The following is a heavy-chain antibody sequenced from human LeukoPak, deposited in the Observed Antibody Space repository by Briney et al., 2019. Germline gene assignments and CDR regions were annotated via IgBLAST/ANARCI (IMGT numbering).Heavy chain of an antibody. D-gene: IGHD4-17*01. CDR2: INVYNGHT. J-gene: IGHJ4*02. V-gene: IGHV1-18*01. CDR3: ARYHAMVTTYTFDY. CDR1: GYIFTNYG. Sequence: ASVKVSCKTSGYIFTNYGVSWVRQAPGQGLEWMGWINVYNGHTIYAQEFQGRVTLTTDTSTSTAHMDLRSLRSDDTAVYYCARYHAMVTTYTFDYWGQGTLVTVSS.